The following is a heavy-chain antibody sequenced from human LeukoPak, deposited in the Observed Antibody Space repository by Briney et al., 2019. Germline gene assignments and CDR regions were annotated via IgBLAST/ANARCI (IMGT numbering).Heavy chain of an antibody. CDR1: GFTFSGSA. V-gene: IGHV3-73*01. J-gene: IGHJ5*02. Sequence: GGSLKLSCAASGFTFSGSAMHWVRQASGKGLEWVGRIRRKANSYATAYAASVKGRFTISRDDSKNTAYLQMNSLKTEDTAVYYCTRRRVDSNSAGWFDPWGQGTLVTVSS. CDR3: TRRRVDSNSAGWFDP. CDR2: IRRKANSYAT. D-gene: IGHD2-21*01.